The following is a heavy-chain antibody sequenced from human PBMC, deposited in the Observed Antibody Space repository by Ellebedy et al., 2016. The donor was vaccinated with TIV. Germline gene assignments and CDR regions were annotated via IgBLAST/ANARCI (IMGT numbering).Heavy chain of an antibody. CDR1: GYTFTSYG. J-gene: IGHJ4*02. Sequence: ASVKVSXXASGYTFTSYGISWVRQAPGQGLEWMGWISAYNGNTNYAQKLQGRVTMTTDTSTSTAYMELRSLRSDDTAVYYCARVGEDSGYDFHYFDYWGQGTLVTVSS. D-gene: IGHD5-12*01. CDR2: ISAYNGNT. CDR3: ARVGEDSGYDFHYFDY. V-gene: IGHV1-18*01.